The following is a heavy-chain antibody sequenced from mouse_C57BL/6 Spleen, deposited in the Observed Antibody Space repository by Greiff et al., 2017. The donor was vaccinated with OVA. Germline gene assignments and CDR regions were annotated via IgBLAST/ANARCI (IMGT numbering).Heavy chain of an antibody. CDR2: IHPNSGST. CDR3: ATLTGPYYFDY. J-gene: IGHJ2*01. Sequence: VQLQQPGPELVKPGASVKLSCKASGYTFTSSWMHWVKQRPGQGLEWIGLIHPNSGSTNYNEKFKSKATLTVDKSSSTAYMQLSSLTSEDSAVYYCATLTGPYYFDYWGQGTTLTVSS. V-gene: IGHV1-64*01. CDR1: GYTFTSSW. D-gene: IGHD4-1*01.